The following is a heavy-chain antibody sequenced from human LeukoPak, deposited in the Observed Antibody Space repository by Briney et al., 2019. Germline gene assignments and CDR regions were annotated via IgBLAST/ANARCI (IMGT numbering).Heavy chain of an antibody. D-gene: IGHD4-23*01. V-gene: IGHV4-31*03. CDR1: GGSISSGGYH. Sequence: PSETLSLTCTVSGGSISSGGYHWSWIRQHPGKGLEWIGYIYYSGSTYYNPSLKSRVTISVDTSKNQFSLKLSSVTAADTVVYYCAREDYGGNSGDYWGQGTLVTVSS. J-gene: IGHJ4*02. CDR2: IYYSGST. CDR3: AREDYGGNSGDY.